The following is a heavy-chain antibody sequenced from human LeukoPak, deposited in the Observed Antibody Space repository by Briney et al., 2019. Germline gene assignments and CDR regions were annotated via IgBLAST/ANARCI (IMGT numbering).Heavy chain of an antibody. Sequence: GGSRRLSCAASGFTFSSYAMSWVRQAPGKGLEWVSAISGSGGSTYYADSVKGRFTISRDNSKNTLYLQMNSLRAEDTAVYYCAKDQGIVGAGDFDYWGQGTLVTVSS. V-gene: IGHV3-23*01. CDR1: GFTFSSYA. CDR2: ISGSGGST. CDR3: AKDQGIVGAGDFDY. D-gene: IGHD1-26*01. J-gene: IGHJ4*02.